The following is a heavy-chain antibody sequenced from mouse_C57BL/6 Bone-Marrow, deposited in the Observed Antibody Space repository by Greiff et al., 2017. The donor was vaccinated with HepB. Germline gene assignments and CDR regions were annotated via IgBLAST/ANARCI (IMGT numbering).Heavy chain of an antibody. J-gene: IGHJ1*03. V-gene: IGHV1-55*01. CDR1: GYTFTSYW. D-gene: IGHD2-3*01. Sequence: VQLQQPGAELVKPGASVKMSCKASGYTFTSYWITWVKQRPGQGLEWIGDIYPGSGSTNYNEKFKSKATLTVDTSSSTAYMQLSSLTSEDSAVYYCARSDGYTTWYFDVWGTGTTVTVSS. CDR3: ARSDGYTTWYFDV. CDR2: IYPGSGST.